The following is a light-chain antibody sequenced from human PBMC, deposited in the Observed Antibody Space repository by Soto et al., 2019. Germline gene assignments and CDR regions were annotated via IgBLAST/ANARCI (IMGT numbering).Light chain of an antibody. J-gene: IGLJ3*02. Sequence: QSALTQPPSASGSPGQSVTISCTGTSSDVGGYNYVSWYQQHPGKAPKLMIYEVSKRPSGVPDRFSGSKSGNTASLTVSGRQDDDEADYYCSSYSGSNNIWVFGGGTKLTVL. CDR2: EVS. V-gene: IGLV2-8*01. CDR1: SSDVGGYNY. CDR3: SSYSGSNNIWV.